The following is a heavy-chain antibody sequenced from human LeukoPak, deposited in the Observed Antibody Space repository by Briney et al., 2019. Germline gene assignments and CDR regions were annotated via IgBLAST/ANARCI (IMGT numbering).Heavy chain of an antibody. Sequence: SETLSLTCTVSGGSISSYYWSWIRQPPGKGLEWIGSIYYSGSTYYNPSLKSRVTISVDTSKNQFSLKLSSVTAADTAVYYCARRRYGSGSYYTLNWFDPWGQGTLVTVSS. CDR3: ARRRYGSGSYYTLNWFDP. D-gene: IGHD3-10*01. V-gene: IGHV4-59*12. CDR2: IYYSGST. J-gene: IGHJ5*02. CDR1: GGSISSYY.